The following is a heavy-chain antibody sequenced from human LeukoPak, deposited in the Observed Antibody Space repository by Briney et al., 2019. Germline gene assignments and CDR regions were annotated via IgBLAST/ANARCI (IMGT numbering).Heavy chain of an antibody. Sequence: KPGGSLRLSCAASGFTFSDYYMSWIRQAPGKGLEWVSYISSSGSTIYYADSVKGRFTISRDNAKNSLYLQMNSLRAEDTAVYYCASSPWWYYDSGGRFDYWGQGTLVTVSS. V-gene: IGHV3-11*04. CDR3: ASSPWWYYDSGGRFDY. CDR1: GFTFSDYY. D-gene: IGHD3-22*01. CDR2: ISSSGSTI. J-gene: IGHJ4*02.